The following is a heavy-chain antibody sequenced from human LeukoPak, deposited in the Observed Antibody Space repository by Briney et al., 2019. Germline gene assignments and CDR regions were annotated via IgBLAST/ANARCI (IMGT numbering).Heavy chain of an antibody. CDR1: GFTFSSYG. CDR2: ISYDGSNK. CDR3: AKDQSAAAYYYGSGSLDY. J-gene: IGHJ4*02. V-gene: IGHV3-30*18. D-gene: IGHD3-10*01. Sequence: PGRSLRLSCAASGFTFSSYGMHWVRQAPGKGLEGVGVISYDGSNKYYADSVEGRFTISRDNSKNKLYLQMNSLRAEDTAVYYCAKDQSAAAYYYGSGSLDYWGQGTLVTVSS.